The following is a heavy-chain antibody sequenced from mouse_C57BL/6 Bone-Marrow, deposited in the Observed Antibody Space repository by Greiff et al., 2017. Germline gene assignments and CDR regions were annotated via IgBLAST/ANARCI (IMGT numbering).Heavy chain of an antibody. CDR1: GFTFSDYY. CDR3: ARHDYYFDY. V-gene: IGHV5-12*01. Sequence: VQVVESGGGLVQPGGSLKLSCAASGFTFSDYYMYWVRQTPEKRLEWVAYISNGGGSNYYPDTVKGRFTISRDNAKNTRYLQMSRLKSADASMYYCARHDYYFDYWGQGTTLTVSS. J-gene: IGHJ2*01. CDR2: ISNGGGSN.